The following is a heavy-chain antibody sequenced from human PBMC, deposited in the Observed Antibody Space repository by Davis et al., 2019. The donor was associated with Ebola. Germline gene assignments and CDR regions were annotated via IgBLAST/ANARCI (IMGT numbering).Heavy chain of an antibody. CDR3: ARGFLWFGELAAFDI. J-gene: IGHJ3*02. V-gene: IGHV4-59*01. CDR1: GGSISSYY. D-gene: IGHD3-10*01. CDR2: IYYSGST. Sequence: PSETLSLTCTVSGGSISSYYWSWIRQPPGKGLEWIGYIYYSGSTNYNPSLKSRVTISVDTSKNQFSLKLSSVTAADTAVHYCARGFLWFGELAAFDIWGQGTMVTVSS.